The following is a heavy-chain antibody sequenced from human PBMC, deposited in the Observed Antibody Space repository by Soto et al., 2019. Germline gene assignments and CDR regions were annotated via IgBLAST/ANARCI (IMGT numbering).Heavy chain of an antibody. D-gene: IGHD1-1*01. V-gene: IGHV1-69*13. CDR3: AREKGRGKLDY. CDR1: GGTFSSYT. Sequence: EASVKVSCKASGGTFSSYTISWVRQAPGQGLEWMGGTIPIFGTANYAQKFQGRVTITADESTSTAYMELSSLRSEDTAVYYCAREKGRGKLDYWGQGTLVTVSS. J-gene: IGHJ4*02. CDR2: TIPIFGTA.